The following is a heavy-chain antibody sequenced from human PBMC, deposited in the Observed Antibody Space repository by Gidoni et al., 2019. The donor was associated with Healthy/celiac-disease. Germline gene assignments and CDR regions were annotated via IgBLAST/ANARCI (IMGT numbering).Heavy chain of an antibody. CDR1: GGTFSSYA. J-gene: IGHJ4*02. D-gene: IGHD2-15*01. CDR3: ATRGYCSGGSCYSFNY. Sequence: QVQLVQSGAEVKKPGSSVKVSCKASGGTFSSYAISWVRQAPGQGLEWRGGIIPIFGTANYAQKFQGRVTITADESTSTAYMELSSLRSEDTAVYYCATRGYCSGGSCYSFNYWGQGTLVTVSS. V-gene: IGHV1-69*01. CDR2: IIPIFGTA.